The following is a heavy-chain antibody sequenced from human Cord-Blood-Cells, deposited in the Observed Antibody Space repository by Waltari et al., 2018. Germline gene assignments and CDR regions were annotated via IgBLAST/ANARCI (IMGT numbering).Heavy chain of an antibody. D-gene: IGHD2-15*01. V-gene: IGHV4-30-2*01. CDR1: GGSISSGGYS. Sequence: LQESGSGLVKPSQTLSLTCAVSGGSISSGGYSWSWIRQPPGKGLEWIGYIYHSGSTYYNPSLKSRVTISVDRSKTQFSLKLSSVTAADTAVYYCARGVVVAANNWFDPWGQGTLVTVSS. CDR3: ARGVVVAANNWFDP. CDR2: IYHSGST. J-gene: IGHJ5*02.